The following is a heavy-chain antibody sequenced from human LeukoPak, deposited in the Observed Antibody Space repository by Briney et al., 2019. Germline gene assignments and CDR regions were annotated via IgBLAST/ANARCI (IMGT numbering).Heavy chain of an antibody. D-gene: IGHD3-3*01. J-gene: IGHJ4*02. Sequence: PSETLSLTCTVSGGSINSGSYYWGWIRQPPGKGLEWIGSIYYSGSTYYNPSLKSRVTISVDTSKNQFSLKLSSVTAADTAVYYCARSYYDFWSGYYTGPPDYWGQGTLVTVSS. CDR3: ARSYYDFWSGYYTGPPDY. V-gene: IGHV4-39*01. CDR2: IYYSGST. CDR1: GGSINSGSYY.